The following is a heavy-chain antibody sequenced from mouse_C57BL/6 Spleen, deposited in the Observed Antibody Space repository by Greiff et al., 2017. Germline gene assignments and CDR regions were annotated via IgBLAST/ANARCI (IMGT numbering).Heavy chain of an antibody. J-gene: IGHJ4*01. CDR2: INPSNGGT. Sequence: QVQLQQPGTELVKPGASVKLSCKASGYTFTSYWMHWVKQRPGQGLEWIGNINPSNGGTNYNEKFKSKATLTVDKSSSTAYMQLISLTSEDSAVYYCAFYYYGSRAYYAMDCWGQGASVTVAT. D-gene: IGHD1-1*01. CDR3: AFYYYGSRAYYAMDC. V-gene: IGHV1-53*01. CDR1: GYTFTSYW.